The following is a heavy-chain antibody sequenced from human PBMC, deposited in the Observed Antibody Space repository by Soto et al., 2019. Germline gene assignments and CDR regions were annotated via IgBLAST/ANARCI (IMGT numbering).Heavy chain of an antibody. V-gene: IGHV1-46*01. CDR3: ARDLSATRYFDY. J-gene: IGHJ4*02. D-gene: IGHD1-1*01. CDR2: INPSDGTT. CDR1: GYTFTGYY. Sequence: GASVKVSCKASGYTFTGYYIHWVRQAPGQGLEWMGIINPSDGTTNFAQKFQGRVTMTRDTSTSTVYMELSSLRSEDTAVYYCARDLSATRYFDYWGQGTLVTVSS.